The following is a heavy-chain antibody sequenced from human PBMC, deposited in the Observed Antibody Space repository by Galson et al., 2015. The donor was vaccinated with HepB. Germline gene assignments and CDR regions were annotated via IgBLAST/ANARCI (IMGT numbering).Heavy chain of an antibody. V-gene: IGHV3-11*06. Sequence: SLRLSCAASGFIFKDYYMTWIRQAPGKGLEWVSYIANTGTFTYYANSVKGRFTVSRDNPRSSLYLQMNSLRVEDTATYYCATSGTFFPGTSSGPYYFKSWGQGTLVSVSS. J-gene: IGHJ4*02. CDR2: IANTGTFT. CDR1: GFIFKDYY. D-gene: IGHD3-10*01. CDR3: ATSGTFFPGTSSGPYYFKS.